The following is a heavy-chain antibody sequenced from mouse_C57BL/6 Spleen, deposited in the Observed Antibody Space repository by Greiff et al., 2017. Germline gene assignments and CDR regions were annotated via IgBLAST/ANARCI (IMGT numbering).Heavy chain of an antibody. V-gene: IGHV5-9-1*02. CDR1: GFTFSSYA. Sequence: EVQLVESGEGLVKPGGSLKLSCAASGFTFSSYAMSWVRQTPEKRLEWVAYISSGGDYIYYADTVKGRFTISRDNARNTLYLQMSSLKSEDTAMYYCTREAYYSNYDYAMDYWGQGTSVTVSS. D-gene: IGHD2-5*01. J-gene: IGHJ4*01. CDR2: ISSGGDYI. CDR3: TREAYYSNYDYAMDY.